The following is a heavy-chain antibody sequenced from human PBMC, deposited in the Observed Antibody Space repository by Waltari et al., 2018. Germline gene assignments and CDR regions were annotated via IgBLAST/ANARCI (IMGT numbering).Heavy chain of an antibody. CDR2: INAGNGNT. V-gene: IGHV1-3*01. Sequence: QVQLVQSGAEVKKPGASVTVSCKASGYTFTSYAMHWVRQAPGQRLEWMGWINAGNGNTKYSQKFQGRVTITRDTSASTAYMELSSLRSEDTAVYYCARDIKGVTGYFDYWGQGTLVTVSS. J-gene: IGHJ4*02. CDR3: ARDIKGVTGYFDY. CDR1: GYTFTSYA. D-gene: IGHD2-21*02.